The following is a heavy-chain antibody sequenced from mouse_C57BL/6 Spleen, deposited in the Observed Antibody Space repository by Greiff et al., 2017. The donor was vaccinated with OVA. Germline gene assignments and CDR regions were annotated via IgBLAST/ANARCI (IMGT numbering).Heavy chain of an antibody. CDR2: IDPSDSET. CDR3: AAWDDYDVGFAY. J-gene: IGHJ3*01. CDR1: GYTFTSYW. V-gene: IGHV1-52*01. Sequence: QLQQPGAELVRPGSSVKLSCKASGYTFTSYWMHWVKQRPIQGLEWIGNIDPSDSETHYNQKFKDKATLTVDKSSSTAYMQLSSLTSEDSAVYYCAAWDDYDVGFAYWGQGTLVTVSA. D-gene: IGHD2-4*01.